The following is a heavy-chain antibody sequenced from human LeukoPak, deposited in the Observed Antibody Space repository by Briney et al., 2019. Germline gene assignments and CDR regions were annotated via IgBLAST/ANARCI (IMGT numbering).Heavy chain of an antibody. D-gene: IGHD3-10*01. CDR1: GGSISSSSYY. J-gene: IGHJ5*01. V-gene: IGHV4-39*01. Sequence: PSETLSLTCTVSGGSISSSSYYWGWIRQPPGKGLEWIGSIYYSGSTYYNPSLKSRVTISVDTSKNQFSLKLSSVTAADTAVYYCARGRRCPDYGSGSFCLWFDSWGQGTLVTVSS. CDR2: IYYSGST. CDR3: ARGRRCPDYGSGSFCLWFDS.